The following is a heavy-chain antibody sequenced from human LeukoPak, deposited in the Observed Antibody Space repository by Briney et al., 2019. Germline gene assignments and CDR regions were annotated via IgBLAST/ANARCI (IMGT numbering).Heavy chain of an antibody. J-gene: IGHJ5*02. D-gene: IGHD3-9*01. CDR2: IYYSGST. CDR1: GGSISSYY. Sequence: SETLSLTCTVSGGSISSYYWSWIRQPPGKGLEWIGYIYYSGSTNYNPSLKSRVTISVDTSKNQFSLKLGSVTAADTAVYYCARADILTGYWFDPWGQGTLVTVSS. CDR3: ARADILTGYWFDP. V-gene: IGHV4-59*08.